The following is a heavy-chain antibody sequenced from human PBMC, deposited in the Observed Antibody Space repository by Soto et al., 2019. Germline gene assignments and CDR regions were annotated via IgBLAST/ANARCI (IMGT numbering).Heavy chain of an antibody. CDR3: ARHPSDFWFDP. J-gene: IGHJ5*02. V-gene: IGHV4-39*01. D-gene: IGHD2-21*02. Sequence: SSETLSLTCTVSGGSISSISSYWGWIRQPPGKGLEWIGNVYYSGSTYSNPSLKSRLTISADTSKNQFSLKLSSVTAADTAVYYCARHPSDFWFDPWGQGTLVTVSS. CDR2: VYYSGST. CDR1: GGSISSISSY.